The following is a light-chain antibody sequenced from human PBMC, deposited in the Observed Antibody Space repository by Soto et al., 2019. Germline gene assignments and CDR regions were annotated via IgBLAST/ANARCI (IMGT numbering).Light chain of an antibody. J-gene: IGKJ2*01. CDR3: QESYSTPMYT. V-gene: IGKV1-39*01. CDR2: AAY. CDR1: QNIHTF. Sequence: DIQMTQSPSSLSASVGDRVTITCRASQNIHTFLNWYQQKPGKAPKLLIYAAYILHSGVPSRFSGSGSGSDFTLTISSLQPEDFATYYGQESYSTPMYTFGQGTKLEI.